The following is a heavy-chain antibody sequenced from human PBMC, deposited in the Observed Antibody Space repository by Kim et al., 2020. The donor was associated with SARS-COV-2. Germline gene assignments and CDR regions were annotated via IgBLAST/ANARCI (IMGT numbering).Heavy chain of an antibody. CDR2: DSAAVDDR. V-gene: IGHV3-23*01. CDR1: GFTFSGYF. Sequence: GGSLRLSCAASGFTFSGYFMSWGRQAAWKGLEWVSADSAAVDDRNYANSVKCRFTIARDNSKNTLYLQMNSLRDEDTAVYYCAKRLGPTTPNFDYWGQGTLVTVSS. CDR3: AKRLGPTTPNFDY. D-gene: IGHD1-26*01. J-gene: IGHJ4*02.